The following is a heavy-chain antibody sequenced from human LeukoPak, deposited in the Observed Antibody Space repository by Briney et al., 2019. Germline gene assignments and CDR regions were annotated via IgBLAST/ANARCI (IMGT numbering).Heavy chain of an antibody. CDR3: YGSGSYWYSDY. Sequence: GGSLRLSCAASGFTVSSNYMSWVRQAPGKGLEWVSVIYSGGSTYYADSVKGRFTISRDNSKNTLYLQMNSLRAEDTAVYYCYGSGSYWYSDYWGQGTLVTVSS. J-gene: IGHJ4*02. CDR1: GFTVSSNY. V-gene: IGHV3-66*01. CDR2: IYSGGST. D-gene: IGHD3-10*01.